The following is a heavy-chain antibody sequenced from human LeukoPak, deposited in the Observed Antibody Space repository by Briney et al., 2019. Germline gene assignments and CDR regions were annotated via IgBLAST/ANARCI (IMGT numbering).Heavy chain of an antibody. CDR1: GYTFTGYY. V-gene: IGHV1-2*06. CDR2: INPNSGGT. D-gene: IGHD6-19*01. CDR3: ARDIAVADPFDP. J-gene: IGHJ5*02. Sequence: ASVKVSCKASGYTFTGYYMHWVRQAPGQGLEWMGRINPNSGGTNYAQKLQGRVTMTTDTSTSTAYMELRSLRSDDTAVYYCARDIAVADPFDPWGQGTLVTVSS.